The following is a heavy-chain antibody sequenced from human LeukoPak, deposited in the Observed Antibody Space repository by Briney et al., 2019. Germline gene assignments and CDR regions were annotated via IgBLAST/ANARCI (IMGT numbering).Heavy chain of an antibody. Sequence: PSETLSLTCTVSGGSISSYYWSWIRQPPGKGLEWIGYIYYSGSTNYNPSLKSRVTISVDTSKNQFSLKLSSVTAADTAVYYCARGIRHGAGAYYYDSSPPAPFDYWGQGTLVTVAS. CDR1: GGSISSYY. CDR2: IYYSGST. V-gene: IGHV4-59*01. J-gene: IGHJ4*02. D-gene: IGHD3-22*01. CDR3: ARGIRHGAGAYYYDSSPPAPFDY.